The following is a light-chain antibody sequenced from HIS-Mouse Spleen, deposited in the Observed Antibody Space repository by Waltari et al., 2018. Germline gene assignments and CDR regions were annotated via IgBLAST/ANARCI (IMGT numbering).Light chain of an antibody. J-gene: IGKJ5*01. CDR3: QQRSNWPIT. CDR1: QSISSW. V-gene: IGKV1-5*03. Sequence: DIQMTQSPSTLSASVADRVTITCRASQSISSWLAWYQQKPGKAPKLLIYKASSLESGVPSRFSGSGSGTEFTLTISSLEPEDFAVYYCQQRSNWPITFGQGTRLEIK. CDR2: KAS.